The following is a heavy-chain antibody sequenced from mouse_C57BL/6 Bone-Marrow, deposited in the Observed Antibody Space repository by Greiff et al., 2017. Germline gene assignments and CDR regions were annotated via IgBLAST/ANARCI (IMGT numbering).Heavy chain of an antibody. J-gene: IGHJ2*01. CDR3: SCGRSVVAHNDY. V-gene: IGHV1-81*01. D-gene: IGHD1-1*01. CDR2: IYPRSGNT. CDR1: GYTFTSYG. Sequence: QVQLQQSGAELARPGASVKLSCKASGYTFTSYGISWVKQRTGQGLEWIGEIYPRSGNTYYNEKFKGKATLTADKSSSTAYMELRSLTSEDSAVYICSCGRSVVAHNDYWGQGTTLTVSS.